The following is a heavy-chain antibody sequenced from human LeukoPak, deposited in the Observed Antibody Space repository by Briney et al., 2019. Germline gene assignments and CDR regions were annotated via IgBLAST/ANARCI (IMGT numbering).Heavy chain of an antibody. Sequence: ASVKVSCKASGYTFTSYDINWVRQATGQGLEWMGWMNPNSGNTGYAQKFQGRVTMTRNTSISTAYMELSSLRSEDTAVYCCAREEIGLRFLEWLLPNWFDPWGQGTLVTVSS. V-gene: IGHV1-8*01. CDR3: AREEIGLRFLEWLLPNWFDP. D-gene: IGHD3-3*01. J-gene: IGHJ5*02. CDR1: GYTFTSYD. CDR2: MNPNSGNT.